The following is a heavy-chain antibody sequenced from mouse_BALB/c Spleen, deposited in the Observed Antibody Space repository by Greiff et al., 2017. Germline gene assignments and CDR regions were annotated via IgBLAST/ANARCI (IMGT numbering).Heavy chain of an antibody. D-gene: IGHD3-3*01. CDR3: TRWGIRGAWFAD. CDR1: GYTFTDYE. Sequence: VQLQQSGAELVRPGASVTLSCTASGYTFTDYEMHWVKQTPVHGLEWIGAIDPETGGTAYNQKFKGKATLTADKSSSTAYMELRSLTSEDSAVYYCTRWGIRGAWFADWGQGTLVTVSA. J-gene: IGHJ3*01. V-gene: IGHV1-15*01. CDR2: IDPETGGT.